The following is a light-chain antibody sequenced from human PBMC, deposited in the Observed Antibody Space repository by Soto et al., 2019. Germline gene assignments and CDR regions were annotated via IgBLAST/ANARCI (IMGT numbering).Light chain of an antibody. CDR1: QSVSSN. V-gene: IGKV3-15*01. J-gene: IGKJ1*01. Sequence: EIVMTQSPATLSVSPGERATLSCRASQSVSSNLAWYQQKPGQAPRLLIYGASTSATDIPARFSGSGSGTEFALTISSMQSEEFAVYYCQHYNNWPFPSWTFGQGTKVEIK. CDR2: GAS. CDR3: QHYNNWPFPSWT.